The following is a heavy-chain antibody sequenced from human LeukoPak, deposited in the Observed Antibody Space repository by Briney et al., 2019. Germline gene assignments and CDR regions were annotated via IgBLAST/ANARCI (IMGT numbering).Heavy chain of an antibody. Sequence: PGGSLRLSCAASGFNVSSNYMTWIRKAPGKGLEWVSLIYGADAAYYAESVRGRFMISRDNLKNTLFLQMNSLRVEDTALYYCVTSTGQQFIPYDYWGQGTHVTVSS. J-gene: IGHJ4*02. V-gene: IGHV3-66*02. CDR2: IYGADAA. D-gene: IGHD6-13*01. CDR1: GFNVSSNY. CDR3: VTSTGQQFIPYDY.